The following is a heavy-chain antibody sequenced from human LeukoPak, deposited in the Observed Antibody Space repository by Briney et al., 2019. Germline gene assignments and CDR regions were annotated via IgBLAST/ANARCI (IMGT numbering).Heavy chain of an antibody. Sequence: GGSLRLSCTASGFTSSRYWMSWVRQAPGKGLEWVANINEDGNKKYYVDSVKGRFTISRDNAKNSLYLQMNSLRAEDTAVYYCARGCSSTSCYDYWGQGTLVTVSS. CDR3: ARGCSSTSCYDY. J-gene: IGHJ4*02. V-gene: IGHV3-7*01. CDR1: GFTSSRYW. CDR2: INEDGNKK. D-gene: IGHD2-2*01.